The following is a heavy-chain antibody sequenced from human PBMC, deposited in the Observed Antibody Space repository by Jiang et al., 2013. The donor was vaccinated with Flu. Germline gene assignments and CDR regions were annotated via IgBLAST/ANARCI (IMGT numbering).Heavy chain of an antibody. D-gene: IGHD1-1*01. CDR2: IHWNDEK. J-gene: IGHJ4*02. CDR1: GFSLNTDDMR. V-gene: IGHV2-70*04. Sequence: PTQTLTLTCTFSGFSLNTDDMRVSWIRQPPGKALEWLARIHWNDEKYYTTSLRTRLTISKDTSKNQVVLTMTNMDPVDTATYYCTGGATNYFDSWGQGALVTVSS. CDR3: TGGATNYFDS.